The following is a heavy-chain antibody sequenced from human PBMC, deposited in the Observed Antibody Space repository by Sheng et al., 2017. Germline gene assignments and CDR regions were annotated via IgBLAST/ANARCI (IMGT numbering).Heavy chain of an antibody. Sequence: EVQLVESGGNLVQPGGSLRLSCAASGFSFSSSWMSWVRQAPGKGLEWVANINPDGREIYFVDSLKGRFSISRDNAKNTLYLQMNSLKAEDTAVYYCARGGSESDYWGQGTLVTVSS. J-gene: IGHJ4*02. V-gene: IGHV3-7*01. D-gene: IGHD3-10*01. CDR3: ARGGSESDY. CDR2: INPDGREI. CDR1: GFSFSSSW.